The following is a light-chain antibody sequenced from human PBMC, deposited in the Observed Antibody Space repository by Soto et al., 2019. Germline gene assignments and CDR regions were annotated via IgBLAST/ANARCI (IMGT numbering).Light chain of an antibody. CDR2: GNS. CDR3: QSFDSSRCYV. V-gene: IGLV1-40*01. CDR1: SSNIGTGYD. J-gene: IGLJ1*01. Sequence: QSVLTQPPSVSGAPGQRVTISCTGSSSNIGTGYDVHWYQQLPGTAPKLLIYGNSNRPSGVPDRFSGSKSGTSASLAITGLQAEDEADYYCQSFDSSRCYVFGNGTKVTV.